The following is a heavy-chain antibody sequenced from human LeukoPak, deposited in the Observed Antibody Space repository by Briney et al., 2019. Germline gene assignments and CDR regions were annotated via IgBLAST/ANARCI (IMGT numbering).Heavy chain of an antibody. J-gene: IGHJ4*02. CDR3: ASDVIGGTNF. Sequence: GGSLRLSCVASGFTFTSYNMHWVRPTPGKGLEWVSYIDSSAGSIDYAASVKGRFTISRDNAKNSLYLQMNSLRAEDTAVYYCASDVIGGTNFWGQGTLVTVSS. CDR1: GFTFTSYN. V-gene: IGHV3-48*01. CDR2: IDSSAGSI. D-gene: IGHD1-1*01.